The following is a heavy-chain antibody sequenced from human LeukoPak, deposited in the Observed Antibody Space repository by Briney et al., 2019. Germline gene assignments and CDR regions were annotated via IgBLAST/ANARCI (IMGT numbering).Heavy chain of an antibody. J-gene: IGHJ3*02. V-gene: IGHV3-7*01. D-gene: IGHD3-9*01. CDR1: RFTFGSYW. Sequence: GGSLRLSCAASRFTFGSYWMSWVRQAPGKGLEWVANIKQDGSEKYYVDSVKGRFTISRDNAKNSLYLQMNSLRAEDTAVYYCAREVDWDAFDIWGQGTMVTVSS. CDR3: AREVDWDAFDI. CDR2: IKQDGSEK.